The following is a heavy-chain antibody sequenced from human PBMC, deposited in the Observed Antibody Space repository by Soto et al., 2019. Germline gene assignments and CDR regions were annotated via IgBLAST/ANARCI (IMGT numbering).Heavy chain of an antibody. CDR2: ISTDGGIT. D-gene: IGHD3-22*01. J-gene: IGHJ6*02. Sequence: GGSLRLSCAASGFTFSSYAMHWVRQAPGKGLEYASAISTDGGITYYANSVKGRFTISRDNSKNTMYLQMGSLRAEDMGVYYCARDYYYDSSGYYTDGMDVWGQGTTVTVSS. CDR1: GFTFSSYA. V-gene: IGHV3-64*01. CDR3: ARDYYYDSSGYYTDGMDV.